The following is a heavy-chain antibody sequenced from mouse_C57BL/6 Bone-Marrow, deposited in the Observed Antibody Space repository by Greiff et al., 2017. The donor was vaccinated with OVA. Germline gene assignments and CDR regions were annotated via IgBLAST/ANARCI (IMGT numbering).Heavy chain of an antibody. CDR2: IYPGDGDP. D-gene: IGHD1-1*01. Sequence: QVQLQQSGPELVKPGASVKISCKASGYAFSSSWMNWVKQRPGKGLEWIGRIYPGDGDPTYNGKFKGKATLTADKSSSTAYMQLSSLTSEDSAVYYCARSLHSSYDYWGQGTTLTVSS. CDR1: GYAFSSSW. V-gene: IGHV1-82*01. J-gene: IGHJ2*01. CDR3: ARSLHSSYDY.